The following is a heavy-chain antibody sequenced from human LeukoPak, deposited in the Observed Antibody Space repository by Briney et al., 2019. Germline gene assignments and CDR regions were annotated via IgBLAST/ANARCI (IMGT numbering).Heavy chain of an antibody. D-gene: IGHD2/OR15-2a*01. J-gene: IGHJ4*02. CDR2: IVVGSGHT. Sequence: SVKVSCKASGFTFTSSAVQWVRQARGQRLEWMGWIVVGSGHTNYAQRFQERVIITRDMSTKTVYMELSSLKSEDTAVYYCAADDQQLILWGQGTLVAVSS. CDR1: GFTFTSSA. CDR3: AADDQQLIL. V-gene: IGHV1-58*01.